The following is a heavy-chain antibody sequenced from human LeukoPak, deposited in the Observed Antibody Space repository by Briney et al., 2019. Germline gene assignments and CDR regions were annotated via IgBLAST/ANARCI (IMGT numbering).Heavy chain of an antibody. V-gene: IGHV3-74*01. Sequence: GGSLRLSCAASGFTFSNDWMHWVRQARGKGLVWVSRINTDGSTTTYADSVKGRFTISRDNAKNTLYLQTNSLRVEDTAVYYCARGRGGSYHYWGQGTLVTVSS. CDR1: GFTFSNDW. J-gene: IGHJ4*02. D-gene: IGHD1-26*01. CDR3: ARGRGGSYHY. CDR2: INTDGSTT.